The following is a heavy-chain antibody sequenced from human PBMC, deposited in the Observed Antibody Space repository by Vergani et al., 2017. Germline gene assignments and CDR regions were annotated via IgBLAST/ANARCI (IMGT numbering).Heavy chain of an antibody. CDR3: ARGRMKVVPAARVYYYGMDV. V-gene: IGHV4-34*01. J-gene: IGHJ6*02. D-gene: IGHD2-2*01. Sequence: QVQLQQWGAGLLKPSETLSLTCAVYGGSFSGYYWSWIRQPPGKGLEWIGEINHSGSTNYNPSLKSRVTIAVDTSKNQFSLKLSYVTAADTAVYYCARGRMKVVPAARVYYYGMDVWGQGTTVTVSS. CDR1: GGSFSGYY. CDR2: INHSGST.